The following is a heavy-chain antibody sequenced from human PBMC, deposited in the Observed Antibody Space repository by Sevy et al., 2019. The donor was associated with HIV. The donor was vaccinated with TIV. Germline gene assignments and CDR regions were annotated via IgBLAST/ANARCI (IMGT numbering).Heavy chain of an antibody. V-gene: IGHV3-30*04. Sequence: GGSLRLSCAASGFSLSDHAVSCVRQTPGKGLEWLAVISYNGRNQYYADSVKGRFTISKDDSKNTLYLQLNSLRAEDTAVYYCARFVGYCSGGRCSIIDFWGQGTLVTVSS. CDR2: ISYNGRNQ. CDR3: ARFVGYCSGGRCSIIDF. J-gene: IGHJ4*02. D-gene: IGHD2-15*01. CDR1: GFSLSDHA.